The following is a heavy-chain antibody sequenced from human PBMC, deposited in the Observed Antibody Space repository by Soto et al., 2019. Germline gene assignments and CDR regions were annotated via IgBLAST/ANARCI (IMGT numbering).Heavy chain of an antibody. CDR3: VRGGSCTNGVCSVFDY. CDR1: GGSVSSVVYY. V-gene: IGHV4-31*03. Sequence: SETLSLTCTVSGGSVSSVVYYWIWIRQHPGKGLEWIGYITYSGNTYYNPSLESRVTMSADTSKNQFSLKLSSVTAADTAVYFCVRGGSCTNGVCSVFDYWGQGTLVTVSS. D-gene: IGHD2-8*01. CDR2: ITYSGNT. J-gene: IGHJ4*02.